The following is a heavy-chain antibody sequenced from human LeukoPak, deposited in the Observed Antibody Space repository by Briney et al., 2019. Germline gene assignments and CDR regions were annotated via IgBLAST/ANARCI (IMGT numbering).Heavy chain of an antibody. CDR3: ARDQPLYDFWSGSDFDY. V-gene: IGHV4-39*07. CDR1: GGSISSSSYY. D-gene: IGHD3-3*01. Sequence: PSETLSLTCTVSGGSISSSSYYWGWIRQPPGKGLEWIGSIYYSGSTYYNPSLKSRVTISVDTSKNQFSLKLSSVTAADTAVYYCARDQPLYDFWSGSDFDYWGQGTLVTVSS. CDR2: IYYSGST. J-gene: IGHJ4*02.